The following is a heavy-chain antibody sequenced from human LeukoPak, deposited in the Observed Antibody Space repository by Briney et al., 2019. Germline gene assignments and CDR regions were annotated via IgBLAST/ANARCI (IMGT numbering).Heavy chain of an antibody. Sequence: PTGGSLRLSCAASGFTFSSYGMSWVRQAPAKGLEWVSAISGSGGSTYYADSVKGRFTISRDNSKNTLYLQMNSLRAEDTAVYYCARSPYGYLGGVLDYWGQGTLVTVSS. CDR1: GFTFSSYG. J-gene: IGHJ4*02. V-gene: IGHV3-23*01. CDR2: ISGSGGST. D-gene: IGHD5-18*01. CDR3: ARSPYGYLGGVLDY.